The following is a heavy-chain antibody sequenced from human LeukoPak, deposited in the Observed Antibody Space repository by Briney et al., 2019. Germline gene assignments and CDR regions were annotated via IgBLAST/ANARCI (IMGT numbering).Heavy chain of an antibody. CDR3: ARLNGYITDY. Sequence: SETLSPTCTVSGGSISSYYWSWIRQPPGKGLEWIGYVYYSGTTDYNPSLKSRVTMSVDTSQRQFSLRLSSVTTADTAVYYCARLNGYITDYWGQGTLVTVSS. V-gene: IGHV4-59*01. D-gene: IGHD5-24*01. CDR1: GGSISSYY. CDR2: VYYSGTT. J-gene: IGHJ4*02.